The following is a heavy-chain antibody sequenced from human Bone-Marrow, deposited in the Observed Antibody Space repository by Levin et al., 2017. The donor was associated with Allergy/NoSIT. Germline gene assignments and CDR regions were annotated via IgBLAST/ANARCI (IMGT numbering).Heavy chain of an antibody. CDR3: ARDRANWGHAFDI. D-gene: IGHD7-27*01. V-gene: IGHV1-69*01. Sequence: KISCKASGGTFSSYAISWVRQAPGQGLEWMGGIIPIFGTANYAQKFQGRVTITADESTSTAYMELSSLRSEDTAVYYCARDRANWGHAFDIWGQGTMVTVSS. CDR2: IIPIFGTA. J-gene: IGHJ3*02. CDR1: GGTFSSYA.